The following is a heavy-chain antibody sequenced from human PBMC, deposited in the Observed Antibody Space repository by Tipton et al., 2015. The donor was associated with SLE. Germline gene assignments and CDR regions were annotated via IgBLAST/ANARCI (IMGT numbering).Heavy chain of an antibody. CDR2: IYLSGST. Sequence: LRLSCAVYGGSFSGYYWSWIRQPPGKGLEWIGSIYLSGSTYYNPSLKSRVTISVDRSNNQFSLKLSSVTAADTAVYYCARDPGLYSGSYPTSFDYWGQGTLVTVSS. CDR3: ARDPGLYSGSYPTSFDY. J-gene: IGHJ4*02. D-gene: IGHD1-26*01. CDR1: GGSFSGYY. V-gene: IGHV4-34*01.